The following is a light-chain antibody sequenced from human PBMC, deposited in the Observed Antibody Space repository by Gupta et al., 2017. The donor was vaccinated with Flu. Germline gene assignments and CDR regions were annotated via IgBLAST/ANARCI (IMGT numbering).Light chain of an antibody. V-gene: IGKV3-15*01. CDR3: QQYDNWPLT. CDR1: QSVSSN. CDR2: DAS. Sequence: EIVMTQSPATLSVAPGERATLSCRASQSVSSNLAWYQQKPGQGPRLLVYDASTRATGFPARFSGSGSGTEFTLTISSLQSEDFAVYYCQQYDNWPLTFGGGTKVEIK. J-gene: IGKJ4*01.